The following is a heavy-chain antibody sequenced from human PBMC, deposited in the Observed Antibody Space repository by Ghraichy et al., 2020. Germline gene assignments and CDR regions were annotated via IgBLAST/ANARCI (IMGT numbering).Heavy chain of an antibody. Sequence: GGSLRLSCAASGFTFSSYWMSWVRQAPGKGLEWVANIKQDGSEKYYVDSVKGRFTISRDNAKNSLYLQMNSLRAEDTAVYYCAREEQSSDSGSYERPGPNFDYWGQGTLVTVSS. CDR2: IKQDGSEK. CDR1: GFTFSSYW. CDR3: AREEQSSDSGSYERPGPNFDY. D-gene: IGHD1-26*01. V-gene: IGHV3-7*01. J-gene: IGHJ4*02.